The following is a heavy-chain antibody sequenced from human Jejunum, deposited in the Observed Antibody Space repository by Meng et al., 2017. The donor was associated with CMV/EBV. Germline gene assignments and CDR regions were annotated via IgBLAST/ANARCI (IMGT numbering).Heavy chain of an antibody. V-gene: IGHV1-69*10. CDR3: ARGRGNQPLFDF. J-gene: IGHJ4*02. CDR1: GGSFSTYH. Sequence: QLVQSGAEWRKPGSSGKVACKTSGGSFSTYHFSWVRQAPGQGLEWMGGLIPVLNKAKSAPRFQDRVTFTADETTTTAYMELSSLTFEDTAVYFCARGRGNQPLFDFWGQGTLVTVSS. CDR2: LIPVLNKA. D-gene: IGHD2/OR15-2a*01.